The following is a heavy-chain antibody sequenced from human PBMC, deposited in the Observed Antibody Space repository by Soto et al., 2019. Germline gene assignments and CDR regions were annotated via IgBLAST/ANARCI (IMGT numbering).Heavy chain of an antibody. CDR2: ISYDGSNK. CDR3: XXXXXXXXXXXXXDX. CDR1: GFTFSSYA. J-gene: IGHJ4*02. Sequence: QVQLVESGGGVVQPGRSLRLSCAASGFTFSSYAMHWVXXXPXXXXXXAACISYDGSNKYYADSVKGRFTISRDNSKNTLXXXXXXXXXXXXXXXXXXXXXXXXXXXXXXDXWGQGTLVTVSS. V-gene: IGHV3-30-3*01.